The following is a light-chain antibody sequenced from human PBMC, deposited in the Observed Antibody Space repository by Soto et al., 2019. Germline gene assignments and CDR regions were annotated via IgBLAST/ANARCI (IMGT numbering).Light chain of an antibody. CDR2: DAS. CDR3: QQYDNLPYT. CDR1: QDISSY. Sequence: DIQMTQSPSSLSASVGDRVTITCQASQDISSYLNWYQQKPGKAPKLLIYDASNLETGVPSRFSGSGSGTDFTLIISSLQPEDTATYYCQQYDNLPYTFGQGTKLEIK. V-gene: IGKV1-33*01. J-gene: IGKJ2*01.